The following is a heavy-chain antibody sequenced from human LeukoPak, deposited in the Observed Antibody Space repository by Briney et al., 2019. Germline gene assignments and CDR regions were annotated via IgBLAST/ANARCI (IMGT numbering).Heavy chain of an antibody. Sequence: PGGSLRLSCAASGFTFSSYAMSWVRQAPGKGLEWVSAISGSGGSTYYAASVKGRFTISRDNSKNTLYLQMNSLRAEDTAVYYCAKSRSPYYYGSGSTHAGYWGQGTLVTVSS. CDR1: GFTFSSYA. V-gene: IGHV3-23*01. CDR2: ISGSGGST. J-gene: IGHJ4*02. CDR3: AKSRSPYYYGSGSTHAGY. D-gene: IGHD3-10*01.